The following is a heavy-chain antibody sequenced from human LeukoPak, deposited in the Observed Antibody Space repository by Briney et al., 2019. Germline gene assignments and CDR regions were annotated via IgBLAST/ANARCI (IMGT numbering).Heavy chain of an antibody. V-gene: IGHV4-34*01. Sequence: KPGGTLRLSCAASGFTFSSYGMSWIRQPPGKGLEWIGEINHSGSTNYNPSLKSRVTISVDTSKNQFSLKLSSVTAADTAVYYCARHRPYYYDSSGYSERRYYFDYWGQGTLVTVSS. CDR2: INHSGST. D-gene: IGHD3-22*01. J-gene: IGHJ4*02. CDR1: GFTFSSYG. CDR3: ARHRPYYYDSSGYSERRYYFDY.